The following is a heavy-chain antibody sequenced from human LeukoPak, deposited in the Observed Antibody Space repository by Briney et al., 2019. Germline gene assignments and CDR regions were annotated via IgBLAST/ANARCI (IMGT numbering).Heavy chain of an antibody. J-gene: IGHJ4*02. CDR1: GGSISSGDYY. Sequence: SETLSLTRTVSGGSISSGDYYWSWIRQPPGKGLEWIGYIYYSGSTYYNPSLKSRVTISVDTSKNQFSLKLSSVTAADTAVYYCARGPILGQLVPEDYWGQGTLVTVSS. D-gene: IGHD6-13*01. CDR2: IYYSGST. V-gene: IGHV4-30-4*01. CDR3: ARGPILGQLVPEDY.